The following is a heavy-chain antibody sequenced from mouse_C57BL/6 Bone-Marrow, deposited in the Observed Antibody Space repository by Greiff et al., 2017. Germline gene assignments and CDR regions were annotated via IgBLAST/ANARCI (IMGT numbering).Heavy chain of an antibody. D-gene: IGHD1-1*01. CDR1: GYTFTSYG. Sequence: QVQLQQSGAELARPGASVKLSCKASGYTFTSYGISWVKQRTGQGIEWIGEIYPRSGNTYYNEKFKGKATLTADNSSSTAYMELRSVTSEDSAVYFCARYYFYAMDYWGQGTSVTVSS. V-gene: IGHV1-81*01. J-gene: IGHJ4*01. CDR2: IYPRSGNT. CDR3: ARYYFYAMDY.